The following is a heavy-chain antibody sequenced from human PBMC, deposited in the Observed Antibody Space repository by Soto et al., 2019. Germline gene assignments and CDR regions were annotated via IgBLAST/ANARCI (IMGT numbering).Heavy chain of an antibody. J-gene: IGHJ4*02. CDR3: ARRGCDSIFASLDY. V-gene: IGHV4-4*02. CDR2: IYYSGST. Sequence: QVQLQESGPGLVKPSGTLALTCAVSGGSISSVDWCWSWVRQSPGKVLEWIGEIYYSGSTTYNPYLKSRVTISADKSENQFSLRLSSVTAADTAVYYWARRGCDSIFASLDYWGQGTLVTVSS. D-gene: IGHD2-21*02. CDR1: GGSISSVDW.